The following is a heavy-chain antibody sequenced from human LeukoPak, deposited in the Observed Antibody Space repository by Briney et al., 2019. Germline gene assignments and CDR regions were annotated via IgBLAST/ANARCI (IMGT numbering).Heavy chain of an antibody. J-gene: IGHJ5*02. CDR3: ASTYYGSGSYFALDP. Sequence: GGSLRLSCAASGFTVSSNYMSWVRQAPGKGLEWVSVIYSGGSTYYADSVKGRFTISRDNSKNTLYLQMNSLRAEDTAVYYCASTYYGSGSYFALDPWGQGTLVTVSS. D-gene: IGHD3-10*01. V-gene: IGHV3-53*01. CDR2: IYSGGST. CDR1: GFTVSSNY.